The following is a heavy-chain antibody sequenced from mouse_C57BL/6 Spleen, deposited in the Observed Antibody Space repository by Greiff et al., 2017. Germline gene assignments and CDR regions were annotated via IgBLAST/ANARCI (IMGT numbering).Heavy chain of an antibody. D-gene: IGHD1-1*01. V-gene: IGHV5-16*01. CDR3: ARDYLSVVATDWYFDV. CDR2: INYDGSST. J-gene: IGHJ1*03. CDR1: GFTFSDYY. Sequence: EVTLMESEGGLVQPGSSMKLSCTASGFTFSDYYMALVRQVPEKGLEWVANINYDGSSTYYLDSLKSRFIISRDNAKNILYLQMSSLKSEDTATYYCARDYLSVVATDWYFDVWGTGTTVTVSS.